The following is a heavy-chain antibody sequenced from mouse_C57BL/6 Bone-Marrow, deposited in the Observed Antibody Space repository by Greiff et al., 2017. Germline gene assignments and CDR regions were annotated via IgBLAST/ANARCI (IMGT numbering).Heavy chain of an antibody. CDR1: GYAFSSSW. CDR3: ARPRFAY. Sequence: QVQLQQSGPELVKPGASVKISCKASGYAFSSSWMNWVKQRPGKGLEWIGRIYPGDGDTNYNGKFKGKATLTADKSSSTAYVQLSSLASEDCAVYFCARPRFAYWGQGTLVTVSA. V-gene: IGHV1-82*01. J-gene: IGHJ3*01. CDR2: IYPGDGDT.